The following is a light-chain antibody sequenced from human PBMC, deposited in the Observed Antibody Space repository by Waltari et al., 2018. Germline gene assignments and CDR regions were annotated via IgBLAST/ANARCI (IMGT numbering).Light chain of an antibody. Sequence: QSALTQPASVSGSPGQSITISCTGTSSDVGGYNHVAWYLQHPAKAPKPLIYDVYYRSSSVSNRLSGSKSCNTASLTISGLQAEDEAVYYCSSYTSSSTVIFGGGTKLTVL. CDR1: SSDVGGYNH. CDR2: DVY. V-gene: IGLV2-14*03. J-gene: IGLJ2*01. CDR3: SSYTSSSTVI.